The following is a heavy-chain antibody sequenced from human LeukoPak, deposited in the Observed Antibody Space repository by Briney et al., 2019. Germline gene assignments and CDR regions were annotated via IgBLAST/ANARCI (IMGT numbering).Heavy chain of an antibody. Sequence: ASVRVSCKASGYTFTSYGISWVRQAPGQGLEWMGWISAYNGNTNYAQKLQGRVTMTTDTSTSTAYMELSRLRSDDTAVYYCARGSSSWYRQNWFDPWGQGTLVTVSS. CDR2: ISAYNGNT. J-gene: IGHJ5*02. CDR1: GYTFTSYG. D-gene: IGHD6-13*01. CDR3: ARGSSSWYRQNWFDP. V-gene: IGHV1-18*01.